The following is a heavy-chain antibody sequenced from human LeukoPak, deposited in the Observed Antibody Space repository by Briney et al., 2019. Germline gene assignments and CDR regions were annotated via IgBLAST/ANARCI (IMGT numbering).Heavy chain of an antibody. CDR2: IGTAGDT. CDR1: GFTLSSYD. V-gene: IGHV3-13*01. CDR3: ALNAGATTGLDY. J-gene: IGHJ4*02. Sequence: GGSLRLSCAASGFTLSSYDMHWVRQATGKGLEWVSAIGTAGDTYYPGSVKGRFTISRENAKNSLYLQMNSLRAGDTAVYYCALNAGATTGLDYWGQGTLVTVSS. D-gene: IGHD1-26*01.